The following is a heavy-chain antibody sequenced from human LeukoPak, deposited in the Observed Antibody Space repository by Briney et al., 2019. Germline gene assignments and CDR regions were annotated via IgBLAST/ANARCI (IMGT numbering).Heavy chain of an antibody. J-gene: IGHJ4*02. CDR3: ARSIAVAGKVNYFDY. D-gene: IGHD6-19*01. CDR1: GGSIRSYY. V-gene: IGHV4-4*07. CDR2: IYTSGST. Sequence: SETLSLTCTVSGGSIRSYYWSWIRQPAGKGLEWIGRIYTSGSTNYNPSLKSRVTMSVDTSKNQFSLKLSSVTAADTAVYYCARSIAVAGKVNYFDYWGQGTLVTVSS.